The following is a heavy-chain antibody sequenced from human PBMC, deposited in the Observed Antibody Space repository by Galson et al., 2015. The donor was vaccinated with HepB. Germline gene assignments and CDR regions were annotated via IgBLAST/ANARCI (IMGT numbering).Heavy chain of an antibody. CDR1: GFTFSRYC. Sequence: SLRLSCAASGFTFSRYCMNWVRQAPGKGLEWVSSITSTSNYIYYADSVKGRFTISRDNAKNSLFLQMDSLRAEDTAVYFCARDDYYEILTPLPDDAFNIWGPGTMVTVSS. D-gene: IGHD3-9*01. V-gene: IGHV3-21*01. J-gene: IGHJ3*02. CDR2: ITSTSNYI. CDR3: ARDDYYEILTPLPDDAFNI.